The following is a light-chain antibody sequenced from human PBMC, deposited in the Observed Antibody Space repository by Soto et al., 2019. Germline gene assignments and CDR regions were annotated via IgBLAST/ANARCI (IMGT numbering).Light chain of an antibody. CDR1: SSDVGGYNY. V-gene: IGLV2-14*01. Sequence: QSAMTQPALVSGSPGQSITISCTGTSSDVGGYNYVSWYQQHPGKAPKLMIYEVSNRPSGVSNRFSGSKSGNTASLTISGLQAEDETDYYCSSYSSGSTHVIFGGGTKLTVL. J-gene: IGLJ2*01. CDR2: EVS. CDR3: SSYSSGSTHVI.